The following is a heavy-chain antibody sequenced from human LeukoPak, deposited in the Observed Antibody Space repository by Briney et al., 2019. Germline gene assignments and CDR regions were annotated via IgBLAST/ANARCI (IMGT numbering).Heavy chain of an antibody. Sequence: GRSLRLSCAASGFTFSSYAMHWVRQAPGKGLEWVAVISYDGSNKYYADSVKGRFTISRDNSKNTLYLQMNSLRAEDTAAYYCASWGYSYGRDAFDIWGQGTMVTVSS. CDR1: GFTFSSYA. J-gene: IGHJ3*02. CDR3: ASWGYSYGRDAFDI. V-gene: IGHV3-30-3*01. CDR2: ISYDGSNK. D-gene: IGHD5-18*01.